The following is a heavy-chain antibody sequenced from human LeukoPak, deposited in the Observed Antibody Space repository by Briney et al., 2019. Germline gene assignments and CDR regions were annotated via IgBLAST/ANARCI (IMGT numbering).Heavy chain of an antibody. D-gene: IGHD3-22*01. CDR3: IWGSGYHGDY. CDR1: GYTFTSYD. Sequence: ASVKVSCKASGYTFTSYDINWVRQATGQGLEWMGWMNPNSGNTGYAQKLQGRVTMTTDTSTSTAYMELRSLRSDDTAVYYCIWGSGYHGDYWGQGTLVTVSS. J-gene: IGHJ4*02. V-gene: IGHV1-8*01. CDR2: MNPNSGNT.